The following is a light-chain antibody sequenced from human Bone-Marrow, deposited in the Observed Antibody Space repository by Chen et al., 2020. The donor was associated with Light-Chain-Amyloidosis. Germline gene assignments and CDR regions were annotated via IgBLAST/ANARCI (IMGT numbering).Light chain of an antibody. V-gene: IGLV2-14*01. Sequence: QSALTQPASVSGSPGQSIAISCTGTSSDVGGDNHVSCYQQHPDKAPKLMIYEVTNRHSWVPDRFSGSKSDNTASLTISGLQTEDEADYFCSSYTITNTLVFGSGTRVTVL. CDR3: SSYTITNTLV. J-gene: IGLJ1*01. CDR1: SSDVGGDNH. CDR2: EVT.